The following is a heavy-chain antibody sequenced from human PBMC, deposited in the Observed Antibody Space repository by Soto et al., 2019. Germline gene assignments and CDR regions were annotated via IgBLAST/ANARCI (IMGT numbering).Heavy chain of an antibody. V-gene: IGHV3-30*18. CDR2: KSFDGSNE. D-gene: IGHD2-2*01. CDR1: GFSFSSFG. CDR3: AKDVYQLLSFHYYYYGMDV. J-gene: IGHJ6*02. Sequence: QVQLVESGGGVVQPGRSLRLSCAASGFSFSSFGMHWVRQAPGKGLEWVAVKSFDGSNEYYADSVKGRFTISRDNSKNTLYLQMNSLRAEDTAVYYCAKDVYQLLSFHYYYYGMDVWGQGTTVTVSS.